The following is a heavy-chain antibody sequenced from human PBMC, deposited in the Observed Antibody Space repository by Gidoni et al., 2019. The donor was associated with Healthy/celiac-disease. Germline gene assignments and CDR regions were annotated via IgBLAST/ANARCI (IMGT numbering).Heavy chain of an antibody. V-gene: IGHV3-21*01. Sequence: EVQLVESGGGLVKPGGSLRLSCAASGFPFSSYSMNWVRQAPGKGLEWVSSISSSSSYIYYADSVKGRFTISRDNAKNSLYLQMNSLRAEDTAVYYCARIAVAGTEGDYWGQGTLVTVSS. CDR3: ARIAVAGTEGDY. CDR2: ISSSSSYI. J-gene: IGHJ4*02. CDR1: GFPFSSYS. D-gene: IGHD6-19*01.